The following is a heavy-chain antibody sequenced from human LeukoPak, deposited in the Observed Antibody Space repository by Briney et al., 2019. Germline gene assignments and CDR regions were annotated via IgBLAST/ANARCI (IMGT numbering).Heavy chain of an antibody. CDR2: ISSSSSYI. V-gene: IGHV3-21*01. Sequence: GRSLRLSCAASGFTFSSYSMNWVRQAPRKGLDWVSSISSSSSYIYYADSVKGRFTISRDNAKTSLYLQMNSLRAEDTAVYYCASDYCSSTSCYYFDYWGQGTLVTVSS. D-gene: IGHD2-2*01. CDR1: GFTFSSYS. J-gene: IGHJ4*02. CDR3: ASDYCSSTSCYYFDY.